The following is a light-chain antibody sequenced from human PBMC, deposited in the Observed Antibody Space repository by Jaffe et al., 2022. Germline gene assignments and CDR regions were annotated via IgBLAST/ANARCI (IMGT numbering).Light chain of an antibody. J-gene: IGLJ2*01. Sequence: QSVLTQPPSVSGAPGQRVTISCTGSSSNIGAGYDVHWYQQLPGTAPKLLIYGNNNRPSGVPDRFSASKSGTSASLAITGLQAEDEADYYCQSYDSSLSVVFGGGTKLTVL. V-gene: IGLV1-40*01. CDR1: SSNIGAGYD. CDR3: QSYDSSLSVV. CDR2: GNN.